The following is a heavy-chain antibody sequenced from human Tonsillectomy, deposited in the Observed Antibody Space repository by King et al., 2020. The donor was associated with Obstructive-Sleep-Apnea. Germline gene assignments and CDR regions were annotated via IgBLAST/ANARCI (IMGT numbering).Heavy chain of an antibody. CDR1: GGTFSSYA. J-gene: IGHJ3*02. CDR2: IIPSFGTA. D-gene: IGHD2-2*01. V-gene: IGHV1-69*01. Sequence: QLVQSGAEVKKPGSSVKVSCKASGGTFSSYAISWVRQAPGQGLEWMGGIIPSFGTANYAQKFQGRVTITADESTSTAYMELSSLRSEDTAGYYCARGGAVGYCSSTSCYDAFDIWGQGTMVTVSS. CDR3: ARGGAVGYCSSTSCYDAFDI.